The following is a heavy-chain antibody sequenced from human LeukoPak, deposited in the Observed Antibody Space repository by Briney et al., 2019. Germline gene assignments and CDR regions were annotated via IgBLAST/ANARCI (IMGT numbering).Heavy chain of an antibody. J-gene: IGHJ5*02. V-gene: IGHV4-59*01. CDR3: ARERRITMVQGVIISWFDP. D-gene: IGHD3-10*01. Sequence: SETLSLTCTVSGGSISSYYWSWIRQPPGKGLEWIGYIYYSGSTNYNPSLKSRVTISVDTSKNQFSLKLSSVTAADTAVYCCARERRITMVQGVIISWFDPWGQGTLVTVSS. CDR2: IYYSGST. CDR1: GGSISSYY.